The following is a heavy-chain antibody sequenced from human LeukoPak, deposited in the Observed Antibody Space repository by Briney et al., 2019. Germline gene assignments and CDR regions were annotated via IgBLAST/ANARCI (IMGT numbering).Heavy chain of an antibody. Sequence: SETLSLTCAVYGGSFSGYYWSWIRQPPGKGLEWIGEINHSGSTNYNPSLKSRVTISVDTSKKQFSLKLSSVTAADTAVYYCARFAAMVTLDYWGQGTLVTVSS. CDR3: ARFAAMVTLDY. D-gene: IGHD5-18*01. CDR1: GGSFSGYY. J-gene: IGHJ4*02. V-gene: IGHV4-34*01. CDR2: INHSGST.